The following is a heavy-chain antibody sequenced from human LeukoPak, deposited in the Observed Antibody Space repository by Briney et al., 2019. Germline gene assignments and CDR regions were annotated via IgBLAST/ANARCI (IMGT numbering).Heavy chain of an antibody. CDR2: ISKSGDST. Sequence: GGSLRLSCAASGFSFSSYAMSWVRQAPGKGLEWVSAISKSGDSTFYADSVKGRFTISRDNSQNTLYVQINSLRAEDTAVYYCAKDVPVVVVSAKSRDAFDIWGQGTMVIVSS. CDR1: GFSFSSYA. J-gene: IGHJ3*02. D-gene: IGHD2-15*01. V-gene: IGHV3-23*01. CDR3: AKDVPVVVVSAKSRDAFDI.